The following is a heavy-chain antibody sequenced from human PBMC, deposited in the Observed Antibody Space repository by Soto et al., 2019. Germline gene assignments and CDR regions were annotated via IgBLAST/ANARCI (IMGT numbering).Heavy chain of an antibody. V-gene: IGHV1-69*12. CDR3: SSPKYGDNGPYYYYYGMDV. J-gene: IGHJ6*02. CDR2: IIPIFGTA. CDR1: GGTFSSYA. D-gene: IGHD4-17*01. Sequence: QVQLVQSGAEVKKPGSSVKVSCKASGGTFSSYAISWVRQAPGQGLEWMGGIIPIFGTANYAQKFQGRVTITADESTSTAYRELSSLRSEDTAVYYCSSPKYGDNGPYYYYYGMDVWGQGTTVTVSS.